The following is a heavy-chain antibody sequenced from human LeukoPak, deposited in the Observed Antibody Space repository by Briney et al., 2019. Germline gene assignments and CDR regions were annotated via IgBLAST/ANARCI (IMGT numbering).Heavy chain of an antibody. CDR3: AKDSKDPQPAFWFDP. Sequence: GGSLRLSCAASGFTFSDHFMSWVRQAPGKGLEWVSYTSPSGSTIYYADSVKGRFAISRDNAKNSLYLQMNSLRAEDTALYYCAKDSKDPQPAFWFDPWGQGTLVTVSS. V-gene: IGHV3-11*01. D-gene: IGHD2-2*01. CDR2: TSPSGSTI. CDR1: GFTFSDHF. J-gene: IGHJ5*02.